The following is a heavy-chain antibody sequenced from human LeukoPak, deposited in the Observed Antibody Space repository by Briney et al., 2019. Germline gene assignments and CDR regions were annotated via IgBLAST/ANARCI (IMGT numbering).Heavy chain of an antibody. CDR2: ISSDGGDI. J-gene: IGHJ4*02. V-gene: IGHV3-30*03. CDR1: GFTFSDNG. CDR3: ARWRRGHYYGSGTELDY. Sequence: PGGSLRLSCAASGFTFSDNGMHWVRQAPGKGLEWVAVISSDGGDIYYGDSVKGRLTISRDISKNTLYLQMSSLRPEDTAVYYCARWRRGHYYGSGTELDYWGQGTLVTVSS. D-gene: IGHD3-10*01.